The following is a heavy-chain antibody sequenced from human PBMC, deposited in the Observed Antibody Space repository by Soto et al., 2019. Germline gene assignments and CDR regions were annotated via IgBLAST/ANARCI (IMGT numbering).Heavy chain of an antibody. J-gene: IGHJ6*02. V-gene: IGHV3-23*01. CDR2: ITNTGGGT. CDR3: ANRPRYYNMDV. Sequence: PGGSLRLSCAASGLMFNTYAMTWVRQAPGKGLEWVASITNTGGGTYYADSVKGRFTISRDNSNNRLYLQMYSLRAEDTAVYFCANRPRYYNMDVWGQGTTVTVSS. CDR1: GLMFNTYA.